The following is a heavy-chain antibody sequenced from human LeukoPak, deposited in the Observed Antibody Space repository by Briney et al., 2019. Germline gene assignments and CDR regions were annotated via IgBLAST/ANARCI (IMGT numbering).Heavy chain of an antibody. CDR3: ARTRTRPPQYYFDY. D-gene: IGHD1-14*01. V-gene: IGHV3-30*02. J-gene: IGHJ4*02. Sequence: QTGGSLRLSCVTSGFIFSSYGIHWVRQAPGKGLEWVAWHFASNKYYAESVRGRFTMSRDNSKSTLYLQMDSLRVEDTAVYYCARTRTRPPQYYFDYWGQGTLVTVSS. CDR1: GFIFSSYG. CDR2: WHFASNK.